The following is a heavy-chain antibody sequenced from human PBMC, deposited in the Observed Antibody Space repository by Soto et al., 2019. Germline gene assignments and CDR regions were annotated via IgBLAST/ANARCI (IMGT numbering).Heavy chain of an antibody. CDR2: IRGSGGSA. Sequence: EVQLLESGGGLVQPGGSLRLSCAASGFTFSSVAMTWVRRAPGKGLEWVSSIRGSGGSAYFADSVKGRFLISRDNSKNTLYLQMNSLRGEDTAVYYCAKHLGYDILTGYPYYFDYWGQGTLVTVSS. J-gene: IGHJ4*02. V-gene: IGHV3-23*01. D-gene: IGHD3-9*01. CDR1: GFTFSSVA. CDR3: AKHLGYDILTGYPYYFDY.